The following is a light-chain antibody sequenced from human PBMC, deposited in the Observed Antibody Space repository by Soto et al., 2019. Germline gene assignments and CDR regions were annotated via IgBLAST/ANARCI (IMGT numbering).Light chain of an antibody. CDR3: QQYIDWPRT. CDR2: GIS. Sequence: EIVMTQFPATLSVSPGEVATLSCRASQSVTTNLAWYQQRPGQVPRLLIYGISTRAAGVPTRFSGSGSGTDLTLTISRLQSEDFTVYYCQQYIDWPRTFGQGTKVEIK. J-gene: IGKJ1*01. V-gene: IGKV3-15*01. CDR1: QSVTTN.